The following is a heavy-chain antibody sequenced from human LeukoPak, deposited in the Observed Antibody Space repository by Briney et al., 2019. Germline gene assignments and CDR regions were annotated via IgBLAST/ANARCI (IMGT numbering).Heavy chain of an antibody. CDR1: GFTVSSNY. V-gene: IGHV3-23*01. J-gene: IGHJ4*02. D-gene: IGHD3-22*01. CDR2: ISGSGGST. Sequence: GGSLRLSCAASGFTVSSNYMSWVRQAPGKGLEWVSAISGSGGSTYYADSVKGRFTISRDNSKNTLYLQMNSLRAEDTAVYYCAKATSYYYDSSGYLHYWGQGTLVTVSS. CDR3: AKATSYYYDSSGYLHY.